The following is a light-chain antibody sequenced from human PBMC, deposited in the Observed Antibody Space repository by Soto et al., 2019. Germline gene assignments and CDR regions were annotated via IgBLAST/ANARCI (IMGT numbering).Light chain of an antibody. CDR3: QQYNTYTWT. CDR2: DVS. J-gene: IGKJ1*01. Sequence: DIQMTQSPSTRSSSVGDRVTITCRASQSISTWLAWYQQKPGKAPDLLISDVSKLERGVASRFSVSGSGTEFTLTISSLKNDDFVTYYCQQYNTYTWTFGQGTKVDIK. CDR1: QSISTW. V-gene: IGKV1-5*01.